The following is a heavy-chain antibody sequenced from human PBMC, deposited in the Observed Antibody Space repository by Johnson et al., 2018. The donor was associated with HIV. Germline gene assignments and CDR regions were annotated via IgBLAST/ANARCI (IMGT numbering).Heavy chain of an antibody. CDR3: TTGRPSSAAFDI. CDR2: IYSGGRT. CDR1: GFTVSSNY. J-gene: IGHJ3*02. Sequence: VQLVESGGGVVQPGRSLRLSCAASGFTVSSNYMSWVRQAPGTGLEWVSVIYSGGRTYYADSVKGRFTISRDNSKNTLYLQMNSLKTEDSAVYYCTTGRPSSAAFDIWGQGTMVTVSS. V-gene: IGHV3-53*01.